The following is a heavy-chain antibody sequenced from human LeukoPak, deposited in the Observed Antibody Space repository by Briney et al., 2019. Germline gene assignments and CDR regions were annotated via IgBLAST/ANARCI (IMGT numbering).Heavy chain of an antibody. V-gene: IGHV3-66*01. CDR3: ARDSYSIY. CDR2: IHNGGNT. CDR1: GFTVSSNY. D-gene: IGHD2-21*01. Sequence: GGSLRLSCAASGFTVSSNYMSWVRQAPGKGLEWVSIIHNGGNTYYADSVKGRFTISRDNSKNTLYLQMNSLRAEDTAVYFCARDSYSIYWGQGTLVTVSS. J-gene: IGHJ4*02.